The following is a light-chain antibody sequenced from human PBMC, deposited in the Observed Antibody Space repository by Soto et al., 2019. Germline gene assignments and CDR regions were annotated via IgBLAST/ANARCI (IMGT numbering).Light chain of an antibody. CDR2: AAS. V-gene: IGKV3-20*01. CDR3: HQYGSSITWT. J-gene: IGKJ1*01. Sequence: EVVLTQSPGTVSLSPGERATLSCRASQSVTSNYLAWYQQKPGQAPRLLIYAASSRATGIPDRFSGSGSGTDFTLSIIRLEPEDFEVYYCHQYGSSITWTFGQGTKVEIK. CDR1: QSVTSNY.